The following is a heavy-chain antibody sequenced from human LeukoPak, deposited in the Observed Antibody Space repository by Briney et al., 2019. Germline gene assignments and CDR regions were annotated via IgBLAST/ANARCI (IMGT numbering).Heavy chain of an antibody. CDR1: GGSFSDYP. D-gene: IGHD3-3*02. CDR2: IIPKYSAS. V-gene: IGHV1-69*13. Sequence: SVKVSCKTSGGSFSDYPINWVRQAPGQGLEWLGGIIPKYSASNYAQAFQGRVTITADESTNTVYMEMSGLRPDDTAVYYCVRPDRIFGVPAAFDAWGQGTLVAVSS. CDR3: VRPDRIFGVPAAFDA. J-gene: IGHJ3*01.